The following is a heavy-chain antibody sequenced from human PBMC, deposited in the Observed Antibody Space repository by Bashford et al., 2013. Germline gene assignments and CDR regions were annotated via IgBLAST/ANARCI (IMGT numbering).Heavy chain of an antibody. Sequence: SSETLSLTCTVSGGSISSSSYYWGWIRQPPGKGLEWIGSIYYSGSTYYNPSLKSRVTISVDTSKNQFSLKLSSVTAADTAVYYCARHDYGDYNYYYYYGMDVVGPRDHGHRLL. J-gene: IGHJ6*02. D-gene: IGHD4-17*01. V-gene: IGHV4-39*01. CDR1: GGSISSSSYY. CDR3: ARHDYGDYNYYYYYGMDV. CDR2: IYYSGST.